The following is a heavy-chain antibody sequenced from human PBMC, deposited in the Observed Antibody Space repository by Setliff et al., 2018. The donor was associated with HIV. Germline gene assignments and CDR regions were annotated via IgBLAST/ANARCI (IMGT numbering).Heavy chain of an antibody. CDR3: ARGLNYYGSGSYLSLGY. CDR2: IDHSGNI. J-gene: IGHJ4*02. Sequence: KPSETLSLTCAVYGGSFNDYYWTWSRQPPGKGMEWIGEIDHSGNIKYHASLKSRVTISIDTSKNKISLKLRSVTAADTAVYYCARGLNYYGSGSYLSLGYWGQGTRVTVSS. CDR1: GGSFNDYY. D-gene: IGHD3-10*01. V-gene: IGHV4-34*01.